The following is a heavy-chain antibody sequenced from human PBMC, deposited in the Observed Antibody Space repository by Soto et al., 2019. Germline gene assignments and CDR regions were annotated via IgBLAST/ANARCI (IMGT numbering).Heavy chain of an antibody. CDR2: IIPIFGTA. Sequence: QVQLVQSGAEVKKPGSSVKVSCKASGGTFSSYAISWVRQAPGQGLEWMGGIIPIFGTANYAQKFQGRVTITADEYTSTAYMELSSLRSEDTAVYYCAREPYYCSSTSCYTPTDYYYGMDVWGQGTTVTVSS. CDR1: GGTFSSYA. V-gene: IGHV1-69*01. D-gene: IGHD2-2*02. J-gene: IGHJ6*02. CDR3: AREPYYCSSTSCYTPTDYYYGMDV.